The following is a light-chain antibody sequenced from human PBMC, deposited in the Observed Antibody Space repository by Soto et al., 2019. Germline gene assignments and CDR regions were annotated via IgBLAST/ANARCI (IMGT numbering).Light chain of an antibody. Sequence: NFILTQPHSVSESPGKTVTISCTRSSGSIASNYVQWYQQRPGSAPTTVIYEDNQRPSGVPDRFSGSIDSSSNSASLTISGLKTEDEADYYWQSYDSSNPVVFGGGTKLTVL. CDR1: SGSIASNY. CDR3: QSYDSSNPVV. J-gene: IGLJ2*01. V-gene: IGLV6-57*04. CDR2: EDN.